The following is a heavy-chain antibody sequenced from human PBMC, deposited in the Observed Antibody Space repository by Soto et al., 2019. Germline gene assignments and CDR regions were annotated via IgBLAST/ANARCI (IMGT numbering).Heavy chain of an antibody. CDR3: AKGHQYSSSSNHFDS. V-gene: IGHV3-23*01. CDR2: ISGSGGST. D-gene: IGHD6-6*01. Sequence: GGSLRLSCAASGFTFSSFAMSWVRQAPGKGPEWVSAISGSGGSTYYADPVKGRFTISRDNSKNTLYLQMNSLRAEDTAVYYCAKGHQYSSSSNHFDSWGQGTPVTVSS. J-gene: IGHJ4*02. CDR1: GFTFSSFA.